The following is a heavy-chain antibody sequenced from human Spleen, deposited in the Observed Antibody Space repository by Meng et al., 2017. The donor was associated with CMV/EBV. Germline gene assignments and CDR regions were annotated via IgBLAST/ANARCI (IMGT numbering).Heavy chain of an antibody. Sequence: ASVKVSCKASGYTFISYGISWVRQAPGQGLEWMGLISAYNGNTNYAQKLQGRVTMTTDTSTSTAYMELRSLRSDDTAVYYCATGRYQHLLYYGMDVWGQGTTVTVSS. V-gene: IGHV1-18*01. J-gene: IGHJ6*02. CDR3: ATGRYQHLLYYGMDV. D-gene: IGHD1-26*01. CDR1: GYTFISYG. CDR2: ISAYNGNT.